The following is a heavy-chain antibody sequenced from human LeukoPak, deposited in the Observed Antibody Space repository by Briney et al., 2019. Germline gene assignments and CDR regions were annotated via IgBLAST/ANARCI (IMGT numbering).Heavy chain of an antibody. Sequence: SETLSLTCTVSGGSVSSHSRSWLRQPPGKGLEWIGYIHYSGSTNYNPSLKSRVTISVDTSKNQFSLKLSSVTAADTAVYYCARNPSYDILTGYSDYYGMDVWGQGTTVTVSS. CDR2: IHYSGST. V-gene: IGHV4-59*02. D-gene: IGHD3-9*01. CDR3: ARNPSYDILTGYSDYYGMDV. CDR1: GGSVSSHS. J-gene: IGHJ6*02.